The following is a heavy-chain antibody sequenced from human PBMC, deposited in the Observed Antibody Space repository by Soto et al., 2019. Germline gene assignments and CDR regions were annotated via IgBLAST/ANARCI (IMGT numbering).Heavy chain of an antibody. V-gene: IGHV4-39*01. CDR1: GGSINRGNYY. Sequence: SETLSLTCTVSGGSINRGNYYWGRVRQPPGKGLEWLGSIYYSGSTYYHPSLKSRVTISVDTSKKQFSLKLSSVTAAETAVYYCVRHRSGYSTYFEYWGQGTLVTVSS. CDR2: IYYSGST. J-gene: IGHJ4*02. CDR3: VRHRSGYSTYFEY. D-gene: IGHD5-12*01.